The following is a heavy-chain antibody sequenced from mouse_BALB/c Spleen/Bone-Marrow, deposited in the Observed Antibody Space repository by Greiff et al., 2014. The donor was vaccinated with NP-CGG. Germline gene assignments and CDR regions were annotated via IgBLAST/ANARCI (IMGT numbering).Heavy chain of an antibody. D-gene: IGHD1-1*01. CDR1: GFNIKDTY. J-gene: IGHJ3*01. CDR3: AVYYYGSSLFAY. V-gene: IGHV14-3*02. CDR2: IDPANGNT. Sequence: EVKVVESGAELVKPGASVKLSCTASGFNIKDTYMHWVKQRPEQGLEWIGRIDPANGNTKYDPKFQGKATITADTSSNTAYLQLSSLTSEDTAVYYCAVYYYGSSLFAYWGQGTLVTVSA.